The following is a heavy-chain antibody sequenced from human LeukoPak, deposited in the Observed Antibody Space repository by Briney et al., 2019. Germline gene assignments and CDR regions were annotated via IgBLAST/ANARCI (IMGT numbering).Heavy chain of an antibody. V-gene: IGHV1-18*01. D-gene: IGHD3-3*01. CDR2: INAYDGNT. Sequence: GASVKVSCKASGYTFNSYGISGVRQAPGQGLEWMGYINAYDGNTNYAQNFQGRVTMTTDTSTTTGYMELRSLRSDDTAVYYCARVGTITIFGGDYWGQGTLVTVSS. CDR3: ARVGTITIFGGDY. CDR1: GYTFNSYG. J-gene: IGHJ4*02.